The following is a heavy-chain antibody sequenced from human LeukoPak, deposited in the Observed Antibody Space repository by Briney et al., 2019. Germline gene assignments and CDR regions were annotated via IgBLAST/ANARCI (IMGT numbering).Heavy chain of an antibody. Sequence: KPSETLSLTCAVHGGSFSGYYWSWIRQPPGKGLEWIGETSHSGSTNYNPSLESRVTISADTSKNQFSLKLTSVTAADTAVYYCARVERLGYEDYWGQGTLVTVSS. D-gene: IGHD2-15*01. CDR3: ARVERLGYEDY. J-gene: IGHJ4*02. V-gene: IGHV4-34*01. CDR1: GGSFSGYY. CDR2: TSHSGST.